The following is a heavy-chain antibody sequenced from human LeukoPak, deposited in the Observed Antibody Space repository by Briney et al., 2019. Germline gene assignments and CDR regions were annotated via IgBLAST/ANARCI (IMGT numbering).Heavy chain of an antibody. J-gene: IGHJ5*02. CDR2: IKSKIEGVTT. CDR1: GFTFSNAW. CDR3: STGGTLVRGVS. D-gene: IGHD3-10*01. Sequence: GGSLRLSCAASGFTFSNAWMNWVRQAPGKGLEWVGRIKSKIEGVTTDYAAAVKSRFTISRDDTTNTLYLQMNSLKVEDTAVYYCSTGGTLVRGVSWGQGTLVTVSS. V-gene: IGHV3-15*01.